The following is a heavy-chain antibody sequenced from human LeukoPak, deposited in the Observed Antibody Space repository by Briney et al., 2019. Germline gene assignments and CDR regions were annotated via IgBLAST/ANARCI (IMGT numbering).Heavy chain of an antibody. J-gene: IGHJ5*02. CDR2: IIPIFGTA. D-gene: IGHD3-10*01. CDR1: GGTFISYA. CDR3: ARGGVGTGYPEFDP. V-gene: IGHV1-69*05. Sequence: SVTVSFMASGGTFISYAISWVRQAPGQGLEWMGGIIPIFGTANYPQKFQGRVTITTDESTSTAYMELSSLRSEDTAVYYCARGGVGTGYPEFDPWGQGTLVTVSS.